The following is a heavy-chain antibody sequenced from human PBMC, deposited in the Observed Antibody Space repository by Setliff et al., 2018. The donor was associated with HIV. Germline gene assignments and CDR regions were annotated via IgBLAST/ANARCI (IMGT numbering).Heavy chain of an antibody. CDR1: IGSISSGDYY. V-gene: IGHV4-61*02. CDR3: ARLCSINWRYFDY. D-gene: IGHD1-20*01. Sequence: SETLSLTCSLSIGSISSGDYYWSWIRQPAGKGLEWIGRISTSGSANYNPFLKSRVAMSLDTSKNQFSLKLTSVTAADTALYYCARLCSINWRYFDYWGQGALVTV. J-gene: IGHJ4*02. CDR2: ISTSGSA.